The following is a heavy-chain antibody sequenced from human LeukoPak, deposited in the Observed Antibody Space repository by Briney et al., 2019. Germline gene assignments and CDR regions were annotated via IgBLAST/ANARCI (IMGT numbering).Heavy chain of an antibody. Sequence: TSETLSLTCTVSGGSISSSSDYWGWIRQPPGKGLEWIGNLYYTGSTYYNPSLRSRVTISVDTSKNQFSLKLSSVTAADTAVYYCAMYSSGWYGKFDYWGQGTLVTVSS. CDR2: LYYTGST. CDR1: GGSISSSSDY. CDR3: AMYSSGWYGKFDY. J-gene: IGHJ4*02. V-gene: IGHV4-39*07. D-gene: IGHD6-19*01.